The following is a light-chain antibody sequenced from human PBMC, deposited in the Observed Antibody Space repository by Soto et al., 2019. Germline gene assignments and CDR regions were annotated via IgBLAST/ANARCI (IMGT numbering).Light chain of an antibody. CDR3: QQHNQWPIT. V-gene: IGKV3D-15*01. Sequence: EIVMTQSPATLSVNTGETASLSCRASQSAGNFLAWYQQKPGQAPRLLIYYISTRATGIPARFSGSGSGTEFTLTINSLQSEDSAVYYCQQHNQWPITFGQGTRLEIK. CDR2: YIS. J-gene: IGKJ5*01. CDR1: QSAGNF.